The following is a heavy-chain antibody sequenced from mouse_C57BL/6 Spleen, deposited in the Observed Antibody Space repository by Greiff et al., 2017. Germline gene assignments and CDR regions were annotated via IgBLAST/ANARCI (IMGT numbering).Heavy chain of an antibody. V-gene: IGHV5-6*01. CDR3: ARHEDYYYSNYVNYAMDY. CDR1: GFTFSSYG. Sequence: EVQLVESGGDLVKPGGSLKLSCAASGFTFSSYGMSWVRQTPDKRLEWVATISSGGSYTYYPDSVKGRFTISRDNAKNTLYLQMSSLKSEDTAMYYCARHEDYYYSNYVNYAMDYWGQGTSVTVSS. CDR2: ISSGGSYT. J-gene: IGHJ4*01. D-gene: IGHD2-5*01.